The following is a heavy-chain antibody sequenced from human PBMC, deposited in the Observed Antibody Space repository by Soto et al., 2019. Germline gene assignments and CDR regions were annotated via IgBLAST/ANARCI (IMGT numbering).Heavy chain of an antibody. CDR2: IYHSGTT. J-gene: IGHJ5*01. CDR1: GDSITRIYH. Sequence: SETLSLTCAVSGDSITRIYHWAWIRQPPGRGLEWVASIYHSGTTYYNPSLNSRGTISVDPSKNQFSRNLSPVTASDTAVDYRERRRTYS. CDR3: ERRRTYS. V-gene: IGHV4-38-2*01.